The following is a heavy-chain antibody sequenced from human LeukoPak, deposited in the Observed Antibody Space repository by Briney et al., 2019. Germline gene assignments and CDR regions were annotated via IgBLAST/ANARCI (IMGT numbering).Heavy chain of an antibody. CDR2: ISSSGSTI. D-gene: IGHD5-24*01. V-gene: IGHV3-11*04. Sequence: PGGSLRLSCAASGFTFSDYYMSWIRQAPGKGLEWVSYISSSGSTIYYADPVKGRFTISRDNAKNSLYLQMNSLRAEDTAVYYCARETRWLQLPDWFDPWGQGTLVTVSS. J-gene: IGHJ5*02. CDR3: ARETRWLQLPDWFDP. CDR1: GFTFSDYY.